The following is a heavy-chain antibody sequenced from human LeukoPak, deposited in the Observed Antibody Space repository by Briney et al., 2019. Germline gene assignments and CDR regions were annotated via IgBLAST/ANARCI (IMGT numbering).Heavy chain of an antibody. CDR3: ARHKGAGTPNYVGMDV. D-gene: IGHD1-7*01. CDR1: GGSISSSGYY. J-gene: IGHJ6*02. V-gene: IGHV4-39*01. Sequence: SETLSLTCIVSGGSISSSGYYWGWVRQPPGKGLEWVASIFYSGTTYYNPSLKSRLTISIDTSKKQFSLKLDSLTAADTAVYYCARHKGAGTPNYVGMDVWGQGTTVTVSS. CDR2: IFYSGTT.